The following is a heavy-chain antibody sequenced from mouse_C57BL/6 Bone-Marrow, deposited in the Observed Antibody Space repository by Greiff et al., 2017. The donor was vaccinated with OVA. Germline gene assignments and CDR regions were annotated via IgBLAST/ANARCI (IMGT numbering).Heavy chain of an antibody. CDR1: GFTFRDYY. D-gene: IGHD3-3*01. V-gene: IGHV5-16*01. CDR2: INYDGSST. CDR3: ARGGWDWYFDV. J-gene: IGHJ1*03. Sequence: EVQVVESEGGLVQPGSSMKLSCTASGFTFRDYYMAWVRQVPEKGLEWVANINYDGSSTYYLDSLKSRFIISRKDDKTIIYLHMSRLKSEDAATYYCARGGWDWYFDVWGTGTTVTVSS.